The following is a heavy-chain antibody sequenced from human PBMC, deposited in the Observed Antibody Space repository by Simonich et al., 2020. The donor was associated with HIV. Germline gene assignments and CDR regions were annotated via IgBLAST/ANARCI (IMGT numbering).Heavy chain of an antibody. V-gene: IGHV4-34*02. CDR2: INHSGNF. D-gene: IGHD5-12*01. Sequence: QVELQQWGAGLLKPSETLSLNCAVYGGSFSGYYWSWIRQSPGKGLEWIGEINHSGNFNYNPTLKSRVTVAVDTSKNEFSLNLNSVTAADTAVYYCARRSGYDLDYWGQGTLVTVSS. CDR3: ARRSGYDLDY. J-gene: IGHJ4*02. CDR1: GGSFSGYY.